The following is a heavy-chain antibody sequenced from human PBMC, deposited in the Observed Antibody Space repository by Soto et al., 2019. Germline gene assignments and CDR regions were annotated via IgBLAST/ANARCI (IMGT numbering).Heavy chain of an antibody. CDR2: IFPLTDIP. CDR1: GGTFRNYP. Sequence: QVQLVQSGTEVKKPGSSVKVSCKASGGTFRNYPINWVRQAPGQGLEWMGSIFPLTDIPDYAQNFQARLTISADKSTSTAYMELSSLTSDDRAMYFCANCPLVVLNYFESWGQGTLVTVSS. J-gene: IGHJ4*02. V-gene: IGHV1-69*02. CDR3: ANCPLVVLNYFES.